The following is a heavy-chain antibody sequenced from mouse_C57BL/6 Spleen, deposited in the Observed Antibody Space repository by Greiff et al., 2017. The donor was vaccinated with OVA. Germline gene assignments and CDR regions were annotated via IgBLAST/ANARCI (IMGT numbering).Heavy chain of an antibody. D-gene: IGHD3-2*02. CDR1: GYTFTSYW. CDR3: ARFRGSSGPGYFDY. J-gene: IGHJ2*01. CDR2: IDPSDSET. V-gene: IGHV1-52*01. Sequence: QVQLQQPGAELVRPGSSVKLSCKASGYTFTSYWMHWVKQRPIQGLEWIGNIDPSDSETHYNQKFKDKATLTVDKSSSTAYMQLSSLTSEDSAVYYGARFRGSSGPGYFDYWGQGTTLTVSS.